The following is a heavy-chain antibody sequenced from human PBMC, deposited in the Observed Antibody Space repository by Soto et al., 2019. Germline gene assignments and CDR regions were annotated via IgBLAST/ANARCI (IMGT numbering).Heavy chain of an antibody. CDR3: ATDSGTSDY. V-gene: IGHV3-11*06. J-gene: IGHJ4*02. D-gene: IGHD1-1*01. Sequence: PGGSLRFSGAASGFTFSDYYMSWIRQAPGKGLEWVSYISSSSSYTNYADSVKGRFTISRDNAKNSLYLQMNSLRAEDTAVYYCATDSGTSDYWGQGTLVTVSS. CDR1: GFTFSDYY. CDR2: ISSSSSYT.